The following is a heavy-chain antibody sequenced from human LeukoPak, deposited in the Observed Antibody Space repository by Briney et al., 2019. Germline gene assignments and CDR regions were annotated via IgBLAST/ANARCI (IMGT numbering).Heavy chain of an antibody. J-gene: IGHJ3*02. CDR2: IYYNGIT. Sequence: KPSQTLSLTCTVSGGSISSGEYYWNWVRQPPGKALECIGYIYYNGITSYNPSLKSRLTISIDTSNSQFFLKLSSVTAADTAVYYCARASYHRWNAFDIWGQGTMVTVSS. D-gene: IGHD2-2*01. CDR1: GGSISSGEYY. V-gene: IGHV4-30-4*01. CDR3: ARASYHRWNAFDI.